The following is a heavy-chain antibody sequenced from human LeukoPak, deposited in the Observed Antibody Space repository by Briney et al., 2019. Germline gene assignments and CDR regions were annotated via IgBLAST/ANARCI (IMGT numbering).Heavy chain of an antibody. Sequence: ASVKVSCKASGYTFTSYGINWVRQATGQGLEWMGWMNPNSDNTGYAQKFQGRVTLTRNTSISTAYMELSSLRSEDTAVYYCARGRGYSGYDALGYWGQGTLVTVSS. V-gene: IGHV1-8*03. D-gene: IGHD5-12*01. CDR3: ARGRGYSGYDALGY. J-gene: IGHJ4*02. CDR2: MNPNSDNT. CDR1: GYTFTSYG.